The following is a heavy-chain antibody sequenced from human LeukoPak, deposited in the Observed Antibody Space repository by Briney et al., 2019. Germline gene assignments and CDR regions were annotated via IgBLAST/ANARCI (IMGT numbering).Heavy chain of an antibody. Sequence: GGSLRLSCAASGFTFSSYAMHWVRQAPGKGLEWVAVISYDGSNKYYADSVKGRFTISRDNTKNSVYLQMSSLRAEDTAVYYCAREVWGPEYWGQGTLVTVSS. D-gene: IGHD1-14*01. J-gene: IGHJ4*02. CDR1: GFTFSSYA. V-gene: IGHV3-30-3*01. CDR2: ISYDGSNK. CDR3: AREVWGPEY.